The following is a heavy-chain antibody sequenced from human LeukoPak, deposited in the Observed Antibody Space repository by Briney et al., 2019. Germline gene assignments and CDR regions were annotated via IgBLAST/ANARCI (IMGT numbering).Heavy chain of an antibody. V-gene: IGHV3-48*01. CDR2: ISSSSNTT. Sequence: PGGSLRLSCAASGFTFSSYSMNWVRQAPGKGLEWVSYISSSSNTTCYADSVKGRFTISRDNAKNSLYLQMNSLTAEDTAVYYCARSPSGTGGFDPWGQGTLVTVSS. CDR3: ARSPSGTGGFDP. D-gene: IGHD1-1*01. J-gene: IGHJ5*02. CDR1: GFTFSSYS.